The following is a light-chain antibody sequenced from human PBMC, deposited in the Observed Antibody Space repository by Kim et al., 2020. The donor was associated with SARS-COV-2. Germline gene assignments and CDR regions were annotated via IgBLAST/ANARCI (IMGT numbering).Light chain of an antibody. CDR1: KLGDKY. J-gene: IGLJ1*01. Sequence: VSPGQPASIPCSGDKLGDKYACWYQQKPGQSPVLVIYQDSKRPSGIPERFSGSNSGNTATLTISGTQAMDEADYYCQAWDSSTEVFGTGTKVTVL. CDR2: QDS. V-gene: IGLV3-1*01. CDR3: QAWDSSTEV.